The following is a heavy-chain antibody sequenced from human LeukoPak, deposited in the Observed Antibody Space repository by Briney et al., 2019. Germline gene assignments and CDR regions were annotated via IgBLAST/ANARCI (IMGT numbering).Heavy chain of an antibody. CDR2: IIPIFGTA. D-gene: IGHD3-22*01. CDR3: ASYGPIVGSPFDY. CDR1: GGTFSSYA. Sequence: SVKVSCKASGGTFSSYAISWVRQAPGQGLEWMGRIIPIFGTANYAQKFQGRVTITTDESTSTAYMELSSLRSDDTAVYYCASYGPIVGSPFDYWGQGTLVTVSS. J-gene: IGHJ4*02. V-gene: IGHV1-69*05.